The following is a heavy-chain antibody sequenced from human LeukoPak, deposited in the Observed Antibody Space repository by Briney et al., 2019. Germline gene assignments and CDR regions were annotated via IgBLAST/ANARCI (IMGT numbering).Heavy chain of an antibody. Sequence: SVKVSCKASGFTFTSSAVQWVRQARGQRLEWIGWIVVGSGNTNYAQKFQERVTITRDMSTSTAYMELSSLRSEDTAVYYCAENRPGYCSSTSCRGGGSYYYYGMDVWGKGTTVTVSS. CDR3: AENRPGYCSSTSCRGGGSYYYYGMDV. D-gene: IGHD2-2*01. CDR1: GFTFTSSA. CDR2: IVVGSGNT. J-gene: IGHJ6*04. V-gene: IGHV1-58*01.